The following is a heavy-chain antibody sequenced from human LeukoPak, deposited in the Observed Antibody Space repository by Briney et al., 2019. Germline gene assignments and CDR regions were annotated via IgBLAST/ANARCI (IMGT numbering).Heavy chain of an antibody. J-gene: IGHJ4*02. CDR2: MNPNSGNT. CDR3: ARERSSTSCFDY. CDR1: GYTFTSYD. V-gene: IGHV1-8*01. D-gene: IGHD2-2*01. Sequence: ASVKVSCKASGYTFTSYDINWVRQATGQGLEWMGWMNPNSGNTGYAQKFQGRVTITTDESTSTAYMELSSLRSEDTAVYYCARERSSTSCFDYWGQGTLVTVSS.